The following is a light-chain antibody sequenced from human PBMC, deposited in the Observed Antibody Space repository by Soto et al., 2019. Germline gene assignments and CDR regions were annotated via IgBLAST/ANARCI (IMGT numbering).Light chain of an antibody. CDR2: DVS. J-gene: IGLJ1*01. V-gene: IGLV2-11*01. CDR1: SSDVGGYNY. Sequence: QSALTQPRSVSGTPGQSVTISYTGTSSDVGGYNYVSWYQHHPGKAPKLMIYDVSKRRSGVPDRFSGSKSGNTASLTISGLQAEDEAEYYCCSYAGSYTFVFGTGTKVTVL. CDR3: CSYAGSYTFV.